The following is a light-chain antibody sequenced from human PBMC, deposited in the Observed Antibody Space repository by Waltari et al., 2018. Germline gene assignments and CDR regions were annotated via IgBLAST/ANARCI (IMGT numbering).Light chain of an antibody. V-gene: IGLV2-14*03. CDR2: DVS. Sequence: QSALTQPASVSGSPGQSITISCSGTSSDVGTYNYVSWYQQHPGKAPRLMISDVSHRPQWVVNRFSVSNSGNTAALTISGLQAEDEAEYHCRSYTSRNTLIFGGWTKLTVL. CDR3: RSYTSRNTLI. CDR1: SSDVGTYNY. J-gene: IGLJ2*01.